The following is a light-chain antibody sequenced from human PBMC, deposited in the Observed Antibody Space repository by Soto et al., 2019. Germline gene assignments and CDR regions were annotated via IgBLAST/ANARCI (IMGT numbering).Light chain of an antibody. CDR3: ETWDSNTRV. V-gene: IGLV4-60*02. CDR1: SGHSSYI. J-gene: IGLJ2*01. CDR2: LEGSGSY. Sequence: QLVLTQSSSASASLGSSVKLTCTLSSGHSSYIIAWHHQQPGKAPRYLMKLEGSGSYNKGSGVPDRFSGSSSGADRYLTISTLQFEDEANYYCETWDSNTRVFGGGTKLTV.